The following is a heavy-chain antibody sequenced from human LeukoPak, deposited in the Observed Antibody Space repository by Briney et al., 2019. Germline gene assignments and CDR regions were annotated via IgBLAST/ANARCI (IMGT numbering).Heavy chain of an antibody. CDR2: ISPDGNYI. CDR1: GFTFSSTV. V-gene: IGHV3-23*01. CDR3: XXRFAESIVSDH. J-gene: IGHJ5*02. D-gene: IGHD2-15*01. Sequence: GGSLRLSCAGSGFTFSSTVMTWVRQAPGKGLEWVSTISPDGNYIYYGDSPRGRFTMSRDNSKNTLYLQMNSLRVEDTAIYDXXXRFAESIVSDHWGQGTLVTVSS.